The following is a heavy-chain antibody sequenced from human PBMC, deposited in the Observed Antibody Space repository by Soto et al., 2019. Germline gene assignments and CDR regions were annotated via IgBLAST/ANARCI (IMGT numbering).Heavy chain of an antibody. Sequence: QVQLVQSGAEVKKPGSSVKVSCKASGGTFSSYAISWVRQAPGQGLEWMGGIIPIFGTANYAQKFQGRVTITADESTSTAYMEVSSLRSEDTAVYYCATHSSGWSRRGSVLDDYWGQGTLVTVSS. CDR3: ATHSSGWSRRGSVLDDY. CDR2: IIPIFGTA. V-gene: IGHV1-69*01. CDR1: GGTFSSYA. J-gene: IGHJ4*02. D-gene: IGHD6-19*01.